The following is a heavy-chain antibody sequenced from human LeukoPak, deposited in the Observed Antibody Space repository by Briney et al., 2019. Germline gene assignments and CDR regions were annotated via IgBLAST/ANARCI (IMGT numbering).Heavy chain of an antibody. J-gene: IGHJ3*02. D-gene: IGHD2-21*02. CDR2: IKEDGSEK. Sequence: PGGSLRLSCAAPGFTFSTYWMSWVRQAPGKGLEWVANIKEDGSEKYYVDSVKGRFTISRDNAKNSLYLQMNSLGAEDTALYYCAREVTASSFDILGQGTMVTVSS. V-gene: IGHV3-7*01. CDR1: GFTFSTYW. CDR3: AREVTASSFDI.